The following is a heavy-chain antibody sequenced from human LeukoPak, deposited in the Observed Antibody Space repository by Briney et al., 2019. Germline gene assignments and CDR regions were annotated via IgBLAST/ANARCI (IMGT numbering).Heavy chain of an antibody. D-gene: IGHD6-13*01. Sequence: GTSLRLSCAASGFTFSRHGMHWVRQGPGKGLELVTFISYDGSNKYYADSMKGRFTISRDNSKSTLYLQMNSLRAEDTAVYYCARTIAQYSNSWLYFYYGLDVWGQGTTVTVSS. CDR1: GFTFSRHG. V-gene: IGHV3-33*01. CDR3: ARTIAQYSNSWLYFYYGLDV. J-gene: IGHJ6*02. CDR2: ISYDGSNK.